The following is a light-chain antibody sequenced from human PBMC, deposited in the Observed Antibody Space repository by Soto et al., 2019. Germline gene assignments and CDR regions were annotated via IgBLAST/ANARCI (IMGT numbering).Light chain of an antibody. Sequence: EIVLTQSRGTLYLSPGERATLSCRASQSVSSSFLAWYQQKPGQAPRLLIYGASSRPTGIPDRFSGSGSGTDFTLSISRLEPEDFAVYYCQQYGSSRTFGQGTKVDIK. J-gene: IGKJ1*01. CDR3: QQYGSSRT. CDR1: QSVSSSF. CDR2: GAS. V-gene: IGKV3-20*01.